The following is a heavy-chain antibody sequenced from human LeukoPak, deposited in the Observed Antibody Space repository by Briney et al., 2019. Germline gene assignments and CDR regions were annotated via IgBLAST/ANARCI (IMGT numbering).Heavy chain of an antibody. CDR1: GFTFSDYY. V-gene: IGHV3-11*04. D-gene: IGHD3-3*02. J-gene: IGHJ4*01. CDR2: ISTTSAAI. Sequence: PGGSLRLSCAASGFTFSDYYMSWIRQAPGKGLEWVSYISTTSAAIYYADSVKGRFTISRDNAKKSLFLQMNSLRAGDTAVYYCARTQHFYADYRGLGTLVTVSS. CDR3: ARTQHFYADY.